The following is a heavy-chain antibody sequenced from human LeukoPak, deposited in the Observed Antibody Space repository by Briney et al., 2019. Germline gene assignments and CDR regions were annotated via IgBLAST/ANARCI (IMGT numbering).Heavy chain of an antibody. CDR1: GFTFSNAW. V-gene: IGHV3-21*01. CDR3: ARGGSFYYDSSGYYISDY. CDR2: ISSSGSYR. J-gene: IGHJ4*02. D-gene: IGHD3-22*01. Sequence: GGSLRLSCAASGFTFSNAWMNWVRQAPGKGLEWVSSISSSGSYRYYADSVKGRFTISRDNAKNSLYLQMNSPRAEDTAVYYCARGGSFYYDSSGYYISDYWGQGTLVTVSS.